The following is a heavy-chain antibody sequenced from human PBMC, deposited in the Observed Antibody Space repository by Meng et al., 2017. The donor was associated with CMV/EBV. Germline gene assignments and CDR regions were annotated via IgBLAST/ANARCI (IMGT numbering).Heavy chain of an antibody. Sequence: GGSLRLSCAASGFTFSSYGMHWVRQAPGKGLEWVAVIWYDGSNKYYADSVKGRFTISRDNSKHTLYLQMNSLRAEDTAVYYCAKGTYYYDSSGTDYWGQGTLVTVSS. V-gene: IGHV3-33*06. CDR3: AKGTYYYDSSGTDY. CDR2: IWYDGSNK. D-gene: IGHD3-22*01. CDR1: GFTFSSYG. J-gene: IGHJ4*02.